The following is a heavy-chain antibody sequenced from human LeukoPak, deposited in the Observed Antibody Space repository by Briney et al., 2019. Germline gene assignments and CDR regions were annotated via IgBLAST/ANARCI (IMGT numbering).Heavy chain of an antibody. CDR1: GGSISSSNW. Sequence: SETLSLTCAGSGGSISSSNWWSWVRQPPGKGLEWIGEIYHSGSTNYNPSLKGRVTISVDKSKNQFSLKLSSVTAADTAVYYCASPSQNDYWGQGTLVTVSS. V-gene: IGHV4-4*02. CDR2: IYHSGST. CDR3: ASPSQNDY. J-gene: IGHJ4*02.